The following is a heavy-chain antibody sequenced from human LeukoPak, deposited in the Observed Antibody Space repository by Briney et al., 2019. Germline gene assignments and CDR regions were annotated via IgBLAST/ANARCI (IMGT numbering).Heavy chain of an antibody. Sequence: QSGGSLRLSCAASGFTFSSYAMSWVRQAPGKGLEWVSGISDSGGSTYYADSVKGRFTVSRDNSKNTLFLQMNSLRAEDTAVYYCAKDGGLWVSAHWGDSWGRGTLVTVSS. CDR2: ISDSGGST. D-gene: IGHD7-27*01. CDR3: AKDGGLWVSAHWGDS. J-gene: IGHJ4*02. CDR1: GFTFSSYA. V-gene: IGHV3-23*01.